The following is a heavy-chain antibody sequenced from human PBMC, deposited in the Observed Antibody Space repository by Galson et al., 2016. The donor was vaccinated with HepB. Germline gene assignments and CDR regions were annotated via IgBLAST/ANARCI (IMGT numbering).Heavy chain of an antibody. V-gene: IGHV1-69*13. CDR1: GGSFISYA. CDR2: IIPIFATA. CDR3: ARDRERYCGGDSQTYYFYF. D-gene: IGHD2-21*02. Sequence: SVKVSCKASGGSFISYAISWVRQAPGQGLEWMGGIIPIFATANYAQKFQGRVTITADESTSTAYMELSSLKSEDTAVYYCARDRERYCGGDSQTYYFYFWGQGTLVTLSS. J-gene: IGHJ4*02.